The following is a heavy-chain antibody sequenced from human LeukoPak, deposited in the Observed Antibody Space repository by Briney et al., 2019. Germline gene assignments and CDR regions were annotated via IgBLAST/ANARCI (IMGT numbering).Heavy chain of an antibody. J-gene: IGHJ5*02. CDR1: GGSFSGYY. CDR2: INHSGST. CDR3: ARVRGDYYDSSGLNWFDP. Sequence: SETLSLTCAVYGGSFSGYYWSWIRQPPGKGLEWIGEINHSGSTNYNPSLKSRVTISVDTSKNQFSLKLSSVTAADTAVYYCARVRGDYYDSSGLNWFDPWGQGTLVTVSS. V-gene: IGHV4-34*01. D-gene: IGHD3-22*01.